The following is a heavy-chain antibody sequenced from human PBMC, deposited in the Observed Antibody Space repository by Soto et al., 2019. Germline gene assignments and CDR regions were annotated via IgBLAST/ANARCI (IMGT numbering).Heavy chain of an antibody. CDR3: ARDVGQWWKQKYYFNY. J-gene: IGHJ4*02. V-gene: IGHV1-3*01. CDR2: INAGNGNT. D-gene: IGHD2-8*01. Sequence: ASVKVSCKASGYTFTSYAMHWVRQAPGQRLEWMGWINAGNGNTKYSQKFQGRVTITRDTSASTAYMELSSLRSEDTAVYYCARDVGQWWKQKYYFNYWGQATLVTVSS. CDR1: GYTFTSYA.